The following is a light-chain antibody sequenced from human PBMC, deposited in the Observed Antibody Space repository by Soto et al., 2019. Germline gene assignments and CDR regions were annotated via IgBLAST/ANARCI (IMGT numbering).Light chain of an antibody. CDR1: QSVSSY. CDR2: DAS. CDR3: QQRSNWPIT. Sequence: EIVLTQSPATLSLSPGERATLSCRASQSVSSYLAWYQQKPGQAPRLLIYDASNRAPGIPARFGGSGSGTDFTLTINNLDPEDFAVYYCQQRSNWPITFGQGTRLENK. V-gene: IGKV3-11*01. J-gene: IGKJ5*01.